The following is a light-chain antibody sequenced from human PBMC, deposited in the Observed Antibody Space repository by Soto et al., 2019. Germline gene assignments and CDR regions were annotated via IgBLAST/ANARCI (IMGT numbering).Light chain of an antibody. CDR1: QRINIW. J-gene: IGKJ2*01. Sequence: DIQMTQSPSTLSASVGDRGTITCRASQRINIWLAWYQQKPGKAPKLLIYDASSLLSGVQSRFSGSGCGTEFTLAISSLQPDDFAAYYCQQYDIDSSTFGQRTKLDI. CDR3: QQYDIDSST. V-gene: IGKV1-5*03. CDR2: DAS.